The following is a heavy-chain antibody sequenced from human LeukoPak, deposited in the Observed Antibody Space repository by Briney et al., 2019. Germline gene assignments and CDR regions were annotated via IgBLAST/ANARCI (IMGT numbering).Heavy chain of an antibody. Sequence: GGSLRLSCAASGFTFSSYDMHWVRQATGKGLEWVSGISTAGDTYYPGSVKGRFTISRENAKNSLYLQVNSLGAGDTAVYYCARWQNTYGFDYWGQGSLVTVSS. CDR2: ISTAGDT. V-gene: IGHV3-13*01. D-gene: IGHD5-18*01. CDR1: GFTFSSYD. J-gene: IGHJ4*02. CDR3: ARWQNTYGFDY.